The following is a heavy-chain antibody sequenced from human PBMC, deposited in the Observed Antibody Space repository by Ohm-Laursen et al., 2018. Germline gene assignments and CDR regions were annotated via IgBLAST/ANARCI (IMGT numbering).Heavy chain of an antibody. CDR1: GGSFSSYY. V-gene: IGHV4-59*07. CDR2: ISYSGST. CDR3: ARKYYDSPFDF. D-gene: IGHD3-22*01. Sequence: SDTLSLTCTVSGGSFSSYYWIWIRQPPGKGLEWIGYISYSGSTNYNPSLKSRVTISVDTSKNQFSLQLSSVTAADTAVYYCARKYYDSPFDFWGQGTMVTVSS. J-gene: IGHJ3*01.